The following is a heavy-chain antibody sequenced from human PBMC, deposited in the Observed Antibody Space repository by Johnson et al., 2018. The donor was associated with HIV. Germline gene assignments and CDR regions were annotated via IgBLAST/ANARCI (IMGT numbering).Heavy chain of an antibody. CDR1: GFTVSSNY. J-gene: IGHJ3*02. CDR2: IKSKTDGGTT. D-gene: IGHD1-1*01. CDR3: ARVPLDDWHSDAFDI. V-gene: IGHV3-15*01. Sequence: VQLVESGGGLIQPGGSLRLSCAASGFTVSSNYMSWVRQAPGKGLEWLGRIKSKTDGGTTDYAAPVKGRFTISRDDSKNTRYLQMNSLKTEDTAVYYCARVPLDDWHSDAFDICGQGTMVTVSS.